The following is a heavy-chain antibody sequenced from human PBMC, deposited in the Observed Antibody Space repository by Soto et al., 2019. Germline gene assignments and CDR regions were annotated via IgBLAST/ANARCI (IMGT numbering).Heavy chain of an antibody. Sequence: SETLSLTCTVSGGSISSSSYYWGWISQPPGKGLEWIGSIYYSGSTYYNPSLKSRVTISVDTSKNQFSLKLSSVTAADTAVYYCARRGSRAAAIGWFDPWGQGTLVTVSS. V-gene: IGHV4-39*01. CDR3: ARRGSRAAAIGWFDP. CDR2: IYYSGST. D-gene: IGHD6-13*01. J-gene: IGHJ5*02. CDR1: GGSISSSSYY.